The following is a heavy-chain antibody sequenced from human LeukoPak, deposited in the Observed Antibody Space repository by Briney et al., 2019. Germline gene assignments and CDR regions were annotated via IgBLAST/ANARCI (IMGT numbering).Heavy chain of an antibody. CDR1: GFTFSSYA. Sequence: PGRSLRLSCAASGFTFSSYAMHWVRQAPGKGLEWVAVISYDGSNKYYADSVKGRFTISRDNSKNTLYLQMNSLRAEGTAVYYCARDLRYNWNYKFSYYYGMDVWGQGTTVTVSS. V-gene: IGHV3-30-3*01. D-gene: IGHD1-7*01. CDR2: ISYDGSNK. J-gene: IGHJ6*02. CDR3: ARDLRYNWNYKFSYYYGMDV.